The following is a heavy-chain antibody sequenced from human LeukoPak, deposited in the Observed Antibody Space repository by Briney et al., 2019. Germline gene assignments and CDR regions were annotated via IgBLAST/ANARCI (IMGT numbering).Heavy chain of an antibody. Sequence: GGSLRLSCAASGFTFSSYAMHWVRQAPGKGLEWVAVISCAVKGRFTISRDNSKNTLYLQMNSLRAEDTAVYYCARDPALTTYYYDSSGYQNWGQGTLVTVSS. J-gene: IGHJ4*02. CDR2: ISCA. D-gene: IGHD3-22*01. CDR1: GFTFSSYA. CDR3: ARDPALTTYYYDSSGYQN. V-gene: IGHV3-30*04.